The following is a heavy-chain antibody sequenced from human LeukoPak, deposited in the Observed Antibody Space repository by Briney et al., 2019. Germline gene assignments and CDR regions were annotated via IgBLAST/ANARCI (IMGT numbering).Heavy chain of an antibody. CDR1: GFIFGNYT. V-gene: IGHV3-23*01. Sequence: PGGSLRLSCGASGFIFGNYTRNGVRQAPGKGLERVSAVSGDGYRTFYADSAKGRFTISRDNSMNTLSLQMNSLRADDTAVYYCAKEQDNRLLLSHFDYWGQGILVIVSS. J-gene: IGHJ4*02. CDR3: AKEQDNRLLLSHFDY. D-gene: IGHD2-2*01. CDR2: VSGDGYRT.